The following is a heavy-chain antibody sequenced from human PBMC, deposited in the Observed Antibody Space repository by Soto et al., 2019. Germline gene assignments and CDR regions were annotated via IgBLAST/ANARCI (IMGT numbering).Heavy chain of an antibody. V-gene: IGHV1-69*02. CDR3: ARTPGYCSGGSCSPYYYYMDV. CDR1: GGTFSSYT. Sequence: SVKVSCKASGGTFSSYTISWVRQAPGQGLEWMGRIIPILGIANYAQKFQGRVTITADKSTSTAYMELSSLRSEDTAVYYCARTPGYCSGGSCSPYYYYMDVWGKGTTVTVSS. CDR2: IIPILGIA. D-gene: IGHD2-15*01. J-gene: IGHJ6*03.